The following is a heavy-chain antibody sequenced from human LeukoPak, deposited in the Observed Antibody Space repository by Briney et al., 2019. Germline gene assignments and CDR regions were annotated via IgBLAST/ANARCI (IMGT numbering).Heavy chain of an antibody. CDR1: GFTFSSYA. D-gene: IGHD2-15*01. CDR2: IPYDGSNK. CDR3: ARQRPHCSGGSCYSGYFDY. J-gene: IGHJ4*02. V-gene: IGHV3-30*04. Sequence: RSLRLSCAASGFTFSSYAMHWVRQAPGKGLEWVAVIPYDGSNKYYADSVKGRFTISRDNSKNTLYLQMNSLRAEDTAVYYCARQRPHCSGGSCYSGYFDYWGQGTLVTVSS.